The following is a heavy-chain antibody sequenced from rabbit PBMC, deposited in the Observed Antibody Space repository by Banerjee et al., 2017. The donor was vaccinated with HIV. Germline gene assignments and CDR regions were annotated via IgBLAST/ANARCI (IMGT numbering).Heavy chain of an antibody. Sequence: QEQLVEYGGDLVQPEGSLTLTCTASGLDFSSSYYMCWVRQAPGKGLEWIGCINTGSSGSTYYASWAKGRFTISKTSSTTVTLQMTSLTAADTATYFCARRDYGSSTYYDLWGQGTLVTVS. CDR2: INTGSSGST. D-gene: IGHD8-1*01. J-gene: IGHJ3*01. CDR1: GLDFSSSYY. CDR3: ARRDYGSSTYYDL. V-gene: IGHV1S45*01.